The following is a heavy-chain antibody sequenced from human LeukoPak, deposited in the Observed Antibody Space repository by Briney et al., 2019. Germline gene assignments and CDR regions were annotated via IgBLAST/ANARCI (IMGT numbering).Heavy chain of an antibody. Sequence: SETLSLTCTVSGGSISSYYWSWIRQPPGKGLEWIGYIYYSGSANYNPSLKSRVTISVDTSKNQFSLKLSSVTAADTAVYYCARFASGSYYEVDYWGQGTLVTVSS. J-gene: IGHJ4*02. V-gene: IGHV4-59*01. CDR3: ARFASGSYYEVDY. CDR2: IYYSGSA. CDR1: GGSISSYY. D-gene: IGHD1-26*01.